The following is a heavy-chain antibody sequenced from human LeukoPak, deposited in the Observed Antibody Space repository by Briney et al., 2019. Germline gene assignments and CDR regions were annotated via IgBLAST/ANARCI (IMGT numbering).Heavy chain of an antibody. CDR2: IYSGGDT. CDR1: GFTVSRNY. V-gene: IGHV3-53*01. Sequence: PGGSLRLSCAASGFTVSRNYMSWVRQAPGKGLEWVSVIYSGGDTYYADSVKGRFTISRDISKNTLYLQINSLRAEDTAFYYCARSPPASPFDYWGQGTQVTVP. CDR3: ARSPPASPFDY. D-gene: IGHD2-2*01. J-gene: IGHJ4*02.